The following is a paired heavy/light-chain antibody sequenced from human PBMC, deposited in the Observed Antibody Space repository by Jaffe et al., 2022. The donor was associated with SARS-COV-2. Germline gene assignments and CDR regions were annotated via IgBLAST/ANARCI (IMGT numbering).Heavy chain of an antibody. CDR3: SGLGYDFWSGSYYFDY. Sequence: EVLLVESGGGLVKPGGSLRLSCAASGFTFSNAWMSWVRQAPGKGLEWVGRIKSKTDGGTIDYAAPVKGRFTISRDDSKNTLFLQMNSLKTEDTAVYYCSGLGYDFWSGSYYFDYWGQGTLVAVSS. D-gene: IGHD3-3*01. CDR1: GFTFSNAW. J-gene: IGHJ4*02. V-gene: IGHV3-15*01. CDR2: IKSKTDGGTI.
Light chain of an antibody. CDR3: QQLNSYL. CDR2: AAS. J-gene: IGKJ3*01. V-gene: IGKV1-9*01. CDR1: QGISNY. Sequence: DIQLTQSPSFLSASVGDRVTVTCRASQGISNYLAWYQQKPGKAPKVLIYAASTLQSGVPSRFSGSGSGTEFTLTISSLQPEDFATYYCQQLNSYLFGPGTKVEIK.